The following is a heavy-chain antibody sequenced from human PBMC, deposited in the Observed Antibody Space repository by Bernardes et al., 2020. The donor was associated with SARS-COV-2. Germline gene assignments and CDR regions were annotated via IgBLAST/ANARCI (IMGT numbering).Heavy chain of an antibody. CDR1: GGTFSSYA. V-gene: IGHV1-69*13. Sequence: SVKVSCKASGGTFSSYAISWVRQAPGQGLEWMGGIIPIFGTANYAQKFQGRVTITADESTSTAYMELSSLRSEDTAVYYCARGKNRVLTGYYGFSYYYGMDVWGQGTTVTVSS. CDR3: ARGKNRVLTGYYGFSYYYGMDV. J-gene: IGHJ6*02. CDR2: IIPIFGTA. D-gene: IGHD3-9*01.